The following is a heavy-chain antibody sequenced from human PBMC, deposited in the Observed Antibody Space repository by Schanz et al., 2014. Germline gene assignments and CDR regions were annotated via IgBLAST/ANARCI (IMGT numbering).Heavy chain of an antibody. Sequence: QVQLVESGGGVVQPGRSLRLSCAASGFTFSSYGMHWVRQAPGKGLEWVAIIWYDGSNKYYADSVKGRFTISRDNSKNTLFLQMSSLRAEDTALYYCTKSLGGASDIWGQGTMVTVSS. CDR3: TKSLGGASDI. CDR2: IWYDGSNK. V-gene: IGHV3-33*06. CDR1: GFTFSSYG. J-gene: IGHJ3*02. D-gene: IGHD3-16*01.